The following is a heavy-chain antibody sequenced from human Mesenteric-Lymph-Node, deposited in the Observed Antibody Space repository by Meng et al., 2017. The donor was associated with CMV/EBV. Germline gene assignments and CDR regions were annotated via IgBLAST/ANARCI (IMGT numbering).Heavy chain of an antibody. CDR3: ARGGIVVVPAAHYYGMDV. V-gene: IGHV3-74*01. CDR1: GFTFSSYW. D-gene: IGHD2-2*01. Sequence: ESLKISCAASGFTFSSYWMHWVRQAPGKGLVWVSRINSDGSSTSYADSVKGRFTISRDNAKNTLYLQMNSLRAEDTAVYYCARGGIVVVPAAHYYGMDVWGQGTTVTVSS. CDR2: INSDGSST. J-gene: IGHJ6*02.